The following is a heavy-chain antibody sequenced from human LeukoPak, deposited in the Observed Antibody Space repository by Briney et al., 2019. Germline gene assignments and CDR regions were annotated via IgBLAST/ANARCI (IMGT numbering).Heavy chain of an antibody. V-gene: IGHV4-34*01. D-gene: IGHD3-9*01. CDR1: GGSFSGYY. J-gene: IGHJ4*02. CDR3: ARVYDILTGYFGY. Sequence: PSETLSLTCAVYGGSFSGYYWSWIRQPPGKGLEWIGEINHSGSTNYNPSLKGRVTISVDTSKNQFSLKLSSVTAADTAVYYCARVYDILTGYFGYWGQGTLVTVSP. CDR2: INHSGST.